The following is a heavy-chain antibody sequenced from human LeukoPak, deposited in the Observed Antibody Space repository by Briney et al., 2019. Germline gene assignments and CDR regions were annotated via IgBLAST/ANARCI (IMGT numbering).Heavy chain of an antibody. D-gene: IGHD6-13*01. Sequence: TGGSLRLSCAASGFTFSSYSMNWVRQAPGKGLEWVSSISSSSSYIYYADSVKGRFTISRDNAKNSLYLQMNSLRAEDTAVYYCARLTRRAAAGKGACDYWGQGTLVTVSS. V-gene: IGHV3-21*01. CDR2: ISSSSSYI. J-gene: IGHJ4*02. CDR1: GFTFSSYS. CDR3: ARLTRRAAAGKGACDY.